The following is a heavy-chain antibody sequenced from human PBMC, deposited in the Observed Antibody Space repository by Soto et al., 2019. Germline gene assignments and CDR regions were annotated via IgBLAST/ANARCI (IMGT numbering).Heavy chain of an antibody. CDR2: ISYDGSNK. J-gene: IGHJ3*02. V-gene: IGHV3-30*18. D-gene: IGHD3-3*01. CDR1: GFTFSSYG. Sequence: GGSLRLSCAASGFTFSSYGMHWVRQAPGKGLEWVAVISYDGSNKYYADSVKGRFTISRDNSKNTLYLQMNSLRAEDTAVYYCAKGLYDFWSGYKSGDAFDIWGQGTMVTVSS. CDR3: AKGLYDFWSGYKSGDAFDI.